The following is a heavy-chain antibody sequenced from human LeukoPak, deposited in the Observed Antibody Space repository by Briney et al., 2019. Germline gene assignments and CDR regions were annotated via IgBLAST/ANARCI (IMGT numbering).Heavy chain of an antibody. V-gene: IGHV3-23*01. D-gene: IGHD1-1*01. CDR2: ASYYVGKQ. CDR1: GFTFSDYA. J-gene: IGHJ4*02. Sequence: GGSLTLSCAASGFTFSDYAMSWVRQAPGKGLEWVSTASYYVGKQYHADSVRGRFTASRDNSRNTVSLQRSSLRVEDTGIYYCAKAGIGADGAGFLCEYWGQGTLVTVSS. CDR3: AKAGIGADGAGFLCEY.